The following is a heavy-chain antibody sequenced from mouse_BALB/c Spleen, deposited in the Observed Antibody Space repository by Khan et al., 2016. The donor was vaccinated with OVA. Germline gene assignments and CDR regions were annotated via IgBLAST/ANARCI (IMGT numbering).Heavy chain of an antibody. V-gene: IGHV1-69*02. CDR2: IYPSDSYT. Sequence: QVQLQQPGTELVRPGASVKLSCKASGYTFTNYWINWVKQRPGQGLEWIGNIYPSDSYTNYHQKFKDKATLTVDKSSSTAYMQLSSPPSEDSAVYYCTRGGVDGSSFAYWGQGTLVTVSA. CDR1: GYTFTNYW. J-gene: IGHJ3*01. CDR3: TRGGVDGSSFAY. D-gene: IGHD2-3*01.